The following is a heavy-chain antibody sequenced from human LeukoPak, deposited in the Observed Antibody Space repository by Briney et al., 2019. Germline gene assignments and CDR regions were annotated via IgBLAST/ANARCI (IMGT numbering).Heavy chain of an antibody. Sequence: GGSLRLSCAASGFTFSSYGMHWVRQAPGKGLEWVAFIRYDGSNKYYADSVKGRFTISRDISKNTLYLQMSSLRAEDTAVYYCARRAGGYSHPYDYWGQGVLVTVSS. CDR1: GFTFSSYG. CDR3: ARRAGGYSHPYDY. V-gene: IGHV3-30*02. D-gene: IGHD4-23*01. J-gene: IGHJ4*02. CDR2: IRYDGSNK.